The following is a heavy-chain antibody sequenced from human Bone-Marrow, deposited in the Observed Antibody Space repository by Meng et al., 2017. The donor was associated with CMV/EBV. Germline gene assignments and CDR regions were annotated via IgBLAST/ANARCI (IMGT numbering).Heavy chain of an antibody. D-gene: IGHD2-2*02. J-gene: IGHJ5*02. CDR1: GFTVSSNY. Sequence: GESLKISCAASGFTVSSNYMSWVRQAPGKGLEWVSVIYSGGSTYYADSVKGRFTISRDNSKNTLYLQMNSLRAEDTAVYYCAREEAGGCSSTSCYTSEWFDPWGQGTLVTVSS. CDR2: IYSGGST. V-gene: IGHV3-53*05. CDR3: AREEAGGCSSTSCYTSEWFDP.